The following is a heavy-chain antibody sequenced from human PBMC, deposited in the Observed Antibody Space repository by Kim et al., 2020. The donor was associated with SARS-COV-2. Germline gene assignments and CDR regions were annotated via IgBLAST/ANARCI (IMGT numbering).Heavy chain of an antibody. V-gene: IGHV4-34*01. CDR2: INHSGST. D-gene: IGHD2-2*01. Sequence: SETLSLTCAVYGGSFSGYYWSWIRQPPGKGLEWIGEINHSGSTNYNPSLKSRVTISVDTSKNQFSLKLSSVTAADTAVYYCAGLVPAAPPSLHYYYGMDVWGQGTTVTVSS. J-gene: IGHJ6*02. CDR3: AGLVPAAPPSLHYYYGMDV. CDR1: GGSFSGYY.